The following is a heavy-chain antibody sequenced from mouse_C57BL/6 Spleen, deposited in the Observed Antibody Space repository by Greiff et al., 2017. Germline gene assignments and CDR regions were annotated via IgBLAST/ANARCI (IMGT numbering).Heavy chain of an antibody. CDR1: GYTFTNYW. CDR3: ARSSNWDEGYFDV. D-gene: IGHD4-1*02. V-gene: IGHV1-63*01. J-gene: IGHJ1*03. CDR2: IYPGGGYT. Sequence: QVQLKESGAELVRPGTSVTMSCKASGYTFTNYWLGWAKQRPGHGLEWIGDIYPGGGYTNYNEKFKGKATLTADKSSSTAYMQFSSLTSEDSAIDYCARSSNWDEGYFDVWGTGTTVTVSS.